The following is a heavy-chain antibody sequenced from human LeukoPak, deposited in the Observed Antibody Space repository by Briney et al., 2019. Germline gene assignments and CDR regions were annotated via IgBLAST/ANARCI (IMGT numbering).Heavy chain of an antibody. Sequence: KPSETLSLTCTVSGGSISSHYWSWIRQPPGKGLEWSGYIYYSGSTNYNPSLKSRVTISVETSKNQFSLKLSSVTAADTAVYYCARATVPAWELLWYFDYWGQGTLVTVSS. J-gene: IGHJ4*02. V-gene: IGHV4-59*11. CDR3: ARATVPAWELLWYFDY. D-gene: IGHD1-26*01. CDR2: IYYSGST. CDR1: GGSISSHY.